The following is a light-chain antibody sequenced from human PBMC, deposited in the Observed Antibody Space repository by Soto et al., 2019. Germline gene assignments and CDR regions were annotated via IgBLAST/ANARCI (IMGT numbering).Light chain of an antibody. V-gene: IGKV1D-12*01. J-gene: IGKJ1*01. CDR1: QSINSW. CDR3: QQADSFPWT. Sequence: DVLMTQSPSSVSASVGDRLTITCRASQSINSWCLAWYQQKPGRAPKLLISAASTLQSGVPSRFSGSGSGTDFTLTISSLQPEDFATYICQQADSFPWTFGQGTTVEV. CDR2: AAS.